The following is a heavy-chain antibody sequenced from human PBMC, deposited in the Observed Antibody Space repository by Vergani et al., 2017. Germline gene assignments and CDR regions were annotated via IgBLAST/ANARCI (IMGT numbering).Heavy chain of an antibody. D-gene: IGHD3-16*01. CDR3: AKDARWGGWTPRQFDP. J-gene: IGHJ5*02. Sequence: QVQLVESGGGVVQPGGSLRLSCAASGFTFNTYRMNWVRQAPGEGLEWVAFIRYDATEKYYEDSLKGRFIISRDNANNTVYLHMNSLRREDTAVYYCAKDARWGGWTPRQFDPWGQGTLVTVLS. V-gene: IGHV3-30*02. CDR1: GFTFNTYR. CDR2: IRYDATEK.